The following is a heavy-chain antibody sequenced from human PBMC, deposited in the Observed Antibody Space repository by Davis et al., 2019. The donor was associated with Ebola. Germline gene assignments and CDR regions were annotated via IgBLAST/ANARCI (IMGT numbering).Heavy chain of an antibody. CDR2: ISYDGSNK. Sequence: GESLKISCAASGFTFSSYGMHWVRQAPGKGLEWVAVISYDGSNKYYADSVKGRFTISRDNSKNTLYLQMNSLRAEDTAVYYCAKDGTPWGQGTLVTVSS. J-gene: IGHJ5*02. CDR3: AKDGTP. CDR1: GFTFSSYG. V-gene: IGHV3-30*18.